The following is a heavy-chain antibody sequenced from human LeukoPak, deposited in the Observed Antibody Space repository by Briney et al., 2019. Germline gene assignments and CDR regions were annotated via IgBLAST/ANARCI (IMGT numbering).Heavy chain of an antibody. CDR2: IYYSGST. Sequence: SETLSLTCTVSGGSISSGTYYWGWIRQPPGKGLEWIGSIYYSGSTNYNPSLKSRVTISVDTSKNQFSLKLNSVTAADTAVYYCARSKSIFWSGYYTGLWFDPWGQGTLVTVSS. CDR1: GGSISSGTYY. CDR3: ARSKSIFWSGYYTGLWFDP. J-gene: IGHJ5*02. D-gene: IGHD3-3*01. V-gene: IGHV4-39*07.